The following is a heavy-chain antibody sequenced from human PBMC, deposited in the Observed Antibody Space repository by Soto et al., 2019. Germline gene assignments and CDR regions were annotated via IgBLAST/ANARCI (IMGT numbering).Heavy chain of an antibody. CDR1: GFTFSSYW. J-gene: IGHJ3*02. D-gene: IGHD3-10*01. V-gene: IGHV3-74*01. CDR3: ARVTALLWFGELSTGAFDI. Sequence: EVQLVEPGGGLVQPGGSLRLSCAASGFTFSSYWMHWVRQAPGKGLVWVSRINSDGSSTSYADSVKGRFTISRDNAKNTLYLQMNSLRAEDTAVYYCARVTALLWFGELSTGAFDIWGQGTMVTVSS. CDR2: INSDGSST.